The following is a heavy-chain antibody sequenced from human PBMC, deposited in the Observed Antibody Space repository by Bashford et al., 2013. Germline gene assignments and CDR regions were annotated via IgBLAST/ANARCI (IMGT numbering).Heavy chain of an antibody. V-gene: IGHV3-33*01. CDR2: IWYDGSNK. Sequence: GSLRLSCAASGFTFSSYGMHWVRQAPGKGLEWVAVIWYDGSNKYYADSVKGRFTISRDNSKNTLYLQMNSLRAEDTAVYYCARDPYSYGYYFESWGQGSLVTVSS. J-gene: IGHJ4*02. D-gene: IGHD5-18*01. CDR1: GFTFSSYG. CDR3: ARDPYSYGYYFES.